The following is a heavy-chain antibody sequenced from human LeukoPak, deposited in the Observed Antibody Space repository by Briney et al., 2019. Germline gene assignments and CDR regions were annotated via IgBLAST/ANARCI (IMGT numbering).Heavy chain of an antibody. V-gene: IGHV1-8*01. CDR2: MNPNSGNT. CDR3: ARGRSGYYTAWFDA. J-gene: IGHJ5*02. CDR1: GYTFTSYD. D-gene: IGHD3-3*01. Sequence: ASLKVSRKTSGYTFTSYDINWVRQAPRHGLEWMGWMNPNSGNTGYAQKFQGRVTMTRNTSISTAYMELSSLRSEDTAVYYCARGRSGYYTAWFDALGQGTLVTVSS.